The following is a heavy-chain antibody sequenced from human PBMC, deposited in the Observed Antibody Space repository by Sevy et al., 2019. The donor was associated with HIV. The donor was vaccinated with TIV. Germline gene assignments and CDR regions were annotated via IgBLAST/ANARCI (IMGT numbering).Heavy chain of an antibody. J-gene: IGHJ4*02. CDR1: GFNFRIYA. V-gene: IGHV3-30*03. CDR3: ATGRQGATYGY. D-gene: IGHD1-26*01. CDR2: ISYDGSDK. Sequence: GESLKISCAASGFNFRIYAMHWVRQAPGKGLEWVAVISYDGSDKFYAESVKGRFTISRDNSKNMVFLQLSSLRGDDTAVYYCATGRQGATYGYWGQGTPVTVSS.